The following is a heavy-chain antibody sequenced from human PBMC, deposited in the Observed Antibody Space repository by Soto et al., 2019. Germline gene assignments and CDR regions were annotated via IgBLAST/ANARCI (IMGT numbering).Heavy chain of an antibody. CDR1: GFTFSKYA. CDR3: ADGGEWSFNFVY. Sequence: GGSLRLSCTASGFTFSKYAMMWVRQAPGKGLEWVSGILGSGGTYHADSVKGRFTISKDNSKNTLYLQMNSLRAEDTAVYYCADGGEWSFNFVYWGQGTLVTVSS. CDR2: ILGSGGT. D-gene: IGHD3-3*01. J-gene: IGHJ4*02. V-gene: IGHV3-23*01.